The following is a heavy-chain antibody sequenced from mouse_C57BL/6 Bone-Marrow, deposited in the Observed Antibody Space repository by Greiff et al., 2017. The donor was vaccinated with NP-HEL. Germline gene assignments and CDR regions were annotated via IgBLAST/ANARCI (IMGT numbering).Heavy chain of an antibody. CDR3: ARWSYGSSMYYFDY. V-gene: IGHV1-81*01. D-gene: IGHD1-1*01. Sequence: VQLQQSGAELARPGPSVQLSCKASGYTFTSYGISWVKQRTGQGLAWMGEIYPRSVITYYIEKFTATATLIAVKSPSTAYMVLRSLTSADSAVYFCARWSYGSSMYYFDYWGQGTTLTVSS. CDR1: GYTFTSYG. J-gene: IGHJ2*01. CDR2: IYPRSVIT.